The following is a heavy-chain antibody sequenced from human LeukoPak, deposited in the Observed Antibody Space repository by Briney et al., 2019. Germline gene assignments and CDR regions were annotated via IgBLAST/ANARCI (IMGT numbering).Heavy chain of an antibody. J-gene: IGHJ4*02. CDR3: ARDGPSIAADFDC. CDR2: ISSSSNFI. D-gene: IGHD6-6*01. Sequence: GGSLRLSCAASGFTFTSYNMNWVRQAPGKGPEWVSSISSSSNFIYYADSVKGRFTISRDNAKNSLYLQMNSLRAEDSAVYYCARDGPSIAADFDCWGQGTLVTVSS. CDR1: GFTFTSYN. V-gene: IGHV3-21*01.